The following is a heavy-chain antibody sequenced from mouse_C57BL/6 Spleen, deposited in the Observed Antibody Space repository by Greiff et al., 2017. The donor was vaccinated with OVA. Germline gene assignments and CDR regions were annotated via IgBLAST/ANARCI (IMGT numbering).Heavy chain of an antibody. D-gene: IGHD2-4*01. CDR1: GYTFTSYW. CDR3: ARDGGYYDYPDY. J-gene: IGHJ2*01. CDR2: IHPNSGGT. V-gene: IGHV1-72*01. Sequence: QVQLQQPGAELVKPGASVKLSCKASGYTFTSYWMHWVKQRPGRGLEWIGRIHPNSGGTKYNEKFKGKATLTVDKPSSTAYMQLSSLTSEDSAVYYCARDGGYYDYPDYWGQDTTLTVSS.